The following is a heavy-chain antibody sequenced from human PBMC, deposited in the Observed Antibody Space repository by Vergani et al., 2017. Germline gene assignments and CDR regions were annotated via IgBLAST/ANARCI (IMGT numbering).Heavy chain of an antibody. CDR2: TYYRSKWYN. CDR1: GDSVSSNSAA. Sequence: QVQLQQSGPGLVKPSQTLSLTCAISGDSVSSNSAAWNWIRQSPSRGLEWLGRTYYRSKWYNDYAVSVKSRITINPDTSKNQFSLQLNSVTPEDTAVYYCARGPPQLWPSGYYYYYMDVWGKGTTVTVSS. V-gene: IGHV6-1*01. CDR3: ARGPPQLWPSGYYYYYMDV. D-gene: IGHD5-18*01. J-gene: IGHJ6*03.